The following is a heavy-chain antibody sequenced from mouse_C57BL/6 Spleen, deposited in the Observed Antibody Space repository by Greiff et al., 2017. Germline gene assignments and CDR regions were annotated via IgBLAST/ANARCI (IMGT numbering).Heavy chain of an antibody. CDR2: INPNNGGT. CDR3: ARVYYDYDDYWYFDV. Sequence: EVKLQESGPELVKPGASVKIPCKASGYTFTDYNMDWVKQSHGKSLEWIGDINPNNGGTIYNQKFKGKATLTVDKSSSTAYMELRSLTSEDTAVYYCARVYYDYDDYWYFDVWGTGTTVTVSS. D-gene: IGHD2-4*01. CDR1: GYTFTDYN. J-gene: IGHJ1*03. V-gene: IGHV1-18*01.